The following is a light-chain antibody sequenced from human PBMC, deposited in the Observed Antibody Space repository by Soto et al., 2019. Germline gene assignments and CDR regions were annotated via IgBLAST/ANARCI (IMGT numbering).Light chain of an antibody. CDR2: GAS. CDR1: QSLGRY. CDR3: QQYHTSPLT. J-gene: IGKJ1*01. Sequence: DIVLTQSPDTLSLSQGESATLSCRASQSLGRYLAWYQQKPGQAPRLLIYGASSRATGIPDRFSGSGSGTDFTLTISRLEPEDFALYYCQQYHTSPLTFGQGTKVDIK. V-gene: IGKV3-20*01.